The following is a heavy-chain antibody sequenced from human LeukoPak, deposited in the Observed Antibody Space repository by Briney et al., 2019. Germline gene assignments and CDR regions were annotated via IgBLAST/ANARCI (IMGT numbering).Heavy chain of an antibody. J-gene: IGHJ4*02. D-gene: IGHD3-3*01. V-gene: IGHV3-66*01. CDR1: GFTVSSNY. Sequence: GGSLRLSCAASGFTVSSNYMNWVRQAPGKGLEWVSVIYSGGSTYYADSVKGRFTISRDNSKNTLYLQMNSLRAEDTAVYYCARDSGWGGYYMPLGPDYWGQGTLVTVSS. CDR3: ARDSGWGGYYMPLGPDY. CDR2: IYSGGST.